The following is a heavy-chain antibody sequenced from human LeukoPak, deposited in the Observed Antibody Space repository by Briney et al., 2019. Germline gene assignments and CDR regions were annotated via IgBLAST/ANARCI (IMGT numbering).Heavy chain of an antibody. V-gene: IGHV3-7*01. CDR2: IKQDGSEK. CDR1: GFTFSSHW. CDR3: AREAYCSSTSCYKDAFDI. Sequence: GGSLRLSCAASGFTFSSHWMSWVRQAPGKGLEWVANIKQDGSEKYYVDSVKGRFTISRDNAKNSLYLQMNSLRAEDTAVYYCAREAYCSSTSCYKDAFDIWGQGTMVTVSS. D-gene: IGHD2-2*02. J-gene: IGHJ3*02.